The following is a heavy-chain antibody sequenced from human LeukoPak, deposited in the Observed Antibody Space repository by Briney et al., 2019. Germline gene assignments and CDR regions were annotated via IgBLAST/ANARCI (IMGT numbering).Heavy chain of an antibody. D-gene: IGHD3-10*01. CDR3: AEPFGFGEFRTFDY. CDR1: GFTFSSSD. J-gene: IGHJ4*02. CDR2: IRHSDSNT. Sequence: GGSLRLSCVASGFTFSSSDMSWVRQAPGSGLEWVSSIRHSDSNTYYADSVMGRFTISRDNSKNTLYLQMNSLRAEDTAVYYCAEPFGFGEFRTFDYWGQGTLVTVSS. V-gene: IGHV3-23*05.